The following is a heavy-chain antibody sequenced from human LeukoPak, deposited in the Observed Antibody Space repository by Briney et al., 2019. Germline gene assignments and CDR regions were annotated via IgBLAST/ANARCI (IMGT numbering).Heavy chain of an antibody. Sequence: GGSLRLSCAASGFTFSSYSMNWVRQAPGKGLEWVSSISSSSSYIYYADSVKGRFTISRDNAKNSLYLQMNSLRAEDTAVYYCARAISSSSGNDYWGQGTLVTVSS. CDR3: ARAISSSSGNDY. CDR1: GFTFSSYS. CDR2: ISSSSSYI. V-gene: IGHV3-21*01. D-gene: IGHD6-6*01. J-gene: IGHJ4*02.